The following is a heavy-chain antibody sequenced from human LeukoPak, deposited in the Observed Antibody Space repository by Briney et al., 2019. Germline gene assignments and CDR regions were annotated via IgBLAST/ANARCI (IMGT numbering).Heavy chain of an antibody. D-gene: IGHD3-22*01. V-gene: IGHV3-23*01. CDR1: GFTFSSYA. Sequence: TGGSLRLSCAASGFTFSSYAMSWVRQAPGKGLEWVSTISGSGGGTFYVDSVKGRFTISRDNSQNTLYLQMNSLRAEDTAVYYCAKDYYDSSGYYNFDAFDIWGQGTMVTVSS. J-gene: IGHJ3*02. CDR3: AKDYYDSSGYYNFDAFDI. CDR2: ISGSGGGT.